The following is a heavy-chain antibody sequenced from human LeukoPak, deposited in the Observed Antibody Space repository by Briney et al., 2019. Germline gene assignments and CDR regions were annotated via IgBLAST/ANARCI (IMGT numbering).Heavy chain of an antibody. CDR1: GYTFTDYY. CDR2: IIPIFGTP. CDR3: ARAPQGQTPRYFDL. V-gene: IGHV1-69*05. Sequence: GASVKVSCKASGYTFTDYYVHWVRLVPGQGLEWMGGIIPIFGTPNYAQNFQGRVTITTDESTTTVYMELSSLRSEDTAMYYCARAPQGQTPRYFDLWGRGTLVTVSS. J-gene: IGHJ2*01.